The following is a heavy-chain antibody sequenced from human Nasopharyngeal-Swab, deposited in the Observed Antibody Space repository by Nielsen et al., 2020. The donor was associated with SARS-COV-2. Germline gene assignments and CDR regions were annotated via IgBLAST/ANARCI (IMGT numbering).Heavy chain of an antibody. CDR1: SGSVGSYH. CDR2: VYTSGNT. J-gene: IGHJ6*02. D-gene: IGHD1-26*01. V-gene: IGHV4-59*02. Sequence: SETLSLTCTVSSGSVGSYHWSWIRQPPGKGLEWIGFVYTSGNTDYNPSLKSRGTISMDTSKNQFSLKLISVTAADTALYYCARWLVGATKDYGMDVWGQGTTVTVSS. CDR3: ARWLVGATKDYGMDV.